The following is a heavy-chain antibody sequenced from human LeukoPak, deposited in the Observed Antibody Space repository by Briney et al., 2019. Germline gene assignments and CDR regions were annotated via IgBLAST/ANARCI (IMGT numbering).Heavy chain of an antibody. D-gene: IGHD4-17*01. CDR3: ARYPDYGDYLPYGMDV. V-gene: IGHV1-69*13. CDR2: IIPIFGTA. J-gene: IGHJ6*02. Sequence: SVKVSCKASGGTFSSYAISWVRQAPGQGLEWMGGIIPIFGTANYAQKFQGRVTITADESTSTAYMELSSLRSEDTAVYYCARYPDYGDYLPYGMDVWGQGTTVTVSS. CDR1: GGTFSSYA.